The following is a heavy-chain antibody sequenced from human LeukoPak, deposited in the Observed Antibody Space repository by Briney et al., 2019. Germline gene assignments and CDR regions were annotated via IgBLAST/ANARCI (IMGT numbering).Heavy chain of an antibody. CDR3: ARDGGAYCSGGSCYEVDAFDI. Sequence: GGSLRLSCAASGFTFSSYSMNWVRQAPGKGLEWVSYISSSSGTIYYADSVKGRFTISRGNAKNSLYLQMNSLRDEDTAVYYCARDGGAYCSGGSCYEVDAFDIWGQGTMVTVSS. J-gene: IGHJ3*02. V-gene: IGHV3-48*02. D-gene: IGHD2-15*01. CDR2: ISSSSGTI. CDR1: GFTFSSYS.